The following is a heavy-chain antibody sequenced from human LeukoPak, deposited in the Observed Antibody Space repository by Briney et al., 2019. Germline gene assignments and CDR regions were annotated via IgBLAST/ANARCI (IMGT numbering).Heavy chain of an antibody. V-gene: IGHV4-38-2*01. D-gene: IGHD3-10*01. CDR2: IYHSGST. Sequence: PSETLSLTCAVSGYSISSGYYWGWIRQPPGKGLEWIGSIYHSGSTYYNPSLKSRVTISVDTSKNRFSLKLSSVTAADTAVYYCARVERGSGSFYYYYYMDVWGKGTTVTVSS. CDR3: ARVERGSGSFYYYYYMDV. J-gene: IGHJ6*03. CDR1: GYSISSGYY.